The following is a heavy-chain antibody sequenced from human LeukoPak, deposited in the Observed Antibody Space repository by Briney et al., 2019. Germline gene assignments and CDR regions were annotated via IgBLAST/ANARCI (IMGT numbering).Heavy chain of an antibody. CDR3: ARVRVTGTTDMDV. CDR1: GYTFTSYG. V-gene: IGHV1-18*01. CDR2: ISAYNGNT. D-gene: IGHD1-1*01. Sequence: ASVKVSCKASGYTFTSYGISWVRQAPGQGLEWMGWISAYNGNTNYAQKFQGRLTMTTETSTSTAYMELRSLRSDDTAVYYCARVRVTGTTDMDVWGKGTTVTVSS. J-gene: IGHJ6*03.